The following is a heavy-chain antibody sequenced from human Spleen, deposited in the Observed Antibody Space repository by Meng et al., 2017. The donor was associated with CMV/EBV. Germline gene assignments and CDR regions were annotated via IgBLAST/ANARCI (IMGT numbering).Heavy chain of an antibody. J-gene: IGHJ4*02. CDR2: ISYDGSNK. D-gene: IGHD3-3*01. V-gene: IGHV3-30*04. CDR1: GFTFSSYA. CDR3: ARSYDFWSASFDY. Sequence: GESLKISCAASGFTFSSYAMHWVRQAPGKGLEWVAVISYDGSNKYYADSVKGRFTISRDNSKNTLYLQMNSLRAEDTAVYYCARSYDFWSASFDYWGQGTLVTVSS.